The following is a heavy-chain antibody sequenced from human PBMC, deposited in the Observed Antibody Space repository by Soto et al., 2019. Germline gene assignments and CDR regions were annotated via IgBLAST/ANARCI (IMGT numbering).Heavy chain of an antibody. CDR1: GFTLSGYA. J-gene: IGHJ6*03. CDR3: ARLARPDFYYMDV. V-gene: IGHV3-64*01. CDR2: ISSNGVGT. Sequence: GGSLRLSCAASGFTLSGYAMDWVRQAPGKGLEYVSGISSNGVGTYYANSVQGRFTICRDNSKNTVYLQMCSLRPEDIAVYYCARLARPDFYYMDVWGKGNTVTVSS. D-gene: IGHD6-6*01.